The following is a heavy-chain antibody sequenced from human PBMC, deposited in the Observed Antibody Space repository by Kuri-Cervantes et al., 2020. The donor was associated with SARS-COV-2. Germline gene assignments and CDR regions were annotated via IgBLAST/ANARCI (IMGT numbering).Heavy chain of an antibody. CDR2: IRYDGSNK. Sequence: GGSLRLSCAASGFTFSRYGMHWVRQAPGKGLEWVAFIRYDGSNKYYADSVKGRFTISRDNSKNTLYLQMNSLRAEDTAVYYCARETNDFWSGYYPAVKGWFDPWGQGTLVTVSS. CDR1: GFTFSRYG. J-gene: IGHJ5*02. V-gene: IGHV3-30*02. CDR3: ARETNDFWSGYYPAVKGWFDP. D-gene: IGHD3-3*01.